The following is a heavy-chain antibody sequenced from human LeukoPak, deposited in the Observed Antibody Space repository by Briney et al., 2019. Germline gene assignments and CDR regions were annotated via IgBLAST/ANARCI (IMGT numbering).Heavy chain of an antibody. CDR1: GGSISSSSYY. CDR3: ARHLLFGVDNWFDP. Sequence: ASETLSLTCTVSGGSISSSSYYWGWIRHPPGKGLEWIGSIYYSGSTYYNPSLKSRVTISVDTSKNQFSLKLSSVTAADTAVYYCARHLLFGVDNWFDPWGQGTLVTVSS. V-gene: IGHV4-39*01. CDR2: IYYSGST. D-gene: IGHD3-3*01. J-gene: IGHJ5*02.